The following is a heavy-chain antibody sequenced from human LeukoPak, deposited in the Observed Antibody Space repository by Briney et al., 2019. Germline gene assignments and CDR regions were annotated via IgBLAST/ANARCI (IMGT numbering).Heavy chain of an antibody. D-gene: IGHD3-22*01. V-gene: IGHV3-23*01. J-gene: IGHJ4*02. CDR1: GFDFITYA. CDR3: AKVGPSYYYDSSGYQDY. Sequence: GGSLRLSCAASGFDFITYAMSWVRQAPGKGLEWVSAISGRGGTTYYADSVKGRFTISRDNSKNTLYLQMNSLRAEDTAVYYCAKVGPSYYYDSSGYQDYWGQGTLVTVSS. CDR2: ISGRGGTT.